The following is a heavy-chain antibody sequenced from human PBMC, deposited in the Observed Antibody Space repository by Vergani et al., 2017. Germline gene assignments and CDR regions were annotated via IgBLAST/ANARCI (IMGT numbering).Heavy chain of an antibody. J-gene: IGHJ5*02. D-gene: IGHD2-15*01. CDR1: GFSFPGYA. CDR3: TRHWAVVAANNWFDP. Sequence: EVQLLESGGGLVQPGGSLRLSCEASGFSFPGYAMSWVRQAPGKGLEWVSSVSGSSATPYYADSVKGRFIIARDNSKNTLHLQMNSLRADDTAVYYRTRHWAVVAANNWFDPWGQGTLVTVSS. CDR2: VSGSSATP. V-gene: IGHV3-23*01.